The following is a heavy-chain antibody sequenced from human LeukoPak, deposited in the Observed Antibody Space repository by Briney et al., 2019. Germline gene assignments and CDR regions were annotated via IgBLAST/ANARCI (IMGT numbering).Heavy chain of an antibody. CDR2: IYYSGST. J-gene: IGHJ6*03. Sequence: TSETLPLTCTVSGGSISSYYWSWIRQAPGKGLEWIGYIYYSGSTNYNPSLKSRVTISVDTSKNQFSLKLSSVTAADTAVYYCARHSRGYDFPATYYYYYYMDVWGKGTTVTVSS. CDR1: GGSISSYY. D-gene: IGHD5-12*01. CDR3: ARHSRGYDFPATYYYYYYMDV. V-gene: IGHV4-59*08.